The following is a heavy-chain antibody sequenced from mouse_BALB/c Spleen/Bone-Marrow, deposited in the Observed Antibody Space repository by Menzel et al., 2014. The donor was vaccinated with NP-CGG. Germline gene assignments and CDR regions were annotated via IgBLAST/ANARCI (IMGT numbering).Heavy chain of an antibody. CDR3: ARNWVYFDY. CDR2: IDPSDSET. V-gene: IGHV1-69*02. J-gene: IGHJ2*01. Sequence: QVQLQQSGVELVKPGAPVKLSCKASGYTFTSYWMNWVKQRPGRGLEWIGRIDPSDSETHYNQKFKDKATLTVDKSSSTAYIQLSSLTSEDSAVYYCARNWVYFDYWGQGTTLTVSS. D-gene: IGHD4-1*01. CDR1: GYTFTSYW.